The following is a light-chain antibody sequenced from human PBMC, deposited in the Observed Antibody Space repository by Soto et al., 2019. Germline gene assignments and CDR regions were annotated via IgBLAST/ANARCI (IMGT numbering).Light chain of an antibody. J-gene: IGLJ1*01. Sequence: QSVLTKSPSASASLGASVKLTCTLSSGHSSYAIAWHQQQPEKGPRYLMKLNSDGSHSKGDGIPDRFSGSSSGAERYLTISSLQSEDEADYYCQTWGTGPFVFGTGTKVTVL. V-gene: IGLV4-69*01. CDR2: LNSDGSH. CDR1: SGHSSYA. CDR3: QTWGTGPFV.